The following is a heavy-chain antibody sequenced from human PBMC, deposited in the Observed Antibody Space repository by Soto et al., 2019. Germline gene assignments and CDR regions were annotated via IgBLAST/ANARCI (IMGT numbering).Heavy chain of an antibody. Sequence: SLRLSSAASGFTFSSYSMNWVRHAPGKGLEWVSSISSSSSFIYYADSVKGRFTISRDNAKNSLCLQMNSLRAEDTAVYYCARDMGGYSYGLLEYWGQGTLVTVSS. CDR3: ARDMGGYSYGLLEY. CDR1: GFTFSSYS. J-gene: IGHJ4*02. V-gene: IGHV3-21*01. CDR2: ISSSSSFI. D-gene: IGHD5-18*01.